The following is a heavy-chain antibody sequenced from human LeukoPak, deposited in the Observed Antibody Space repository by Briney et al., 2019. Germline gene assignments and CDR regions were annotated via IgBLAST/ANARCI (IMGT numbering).Heavy chain of an antibody. CDR2: ISGSGGST. D-gene: IGHD3-10*01. CDR3: AAGGSGSYHY. J-gene: IGHJ4*02. Sequence: GGSLRLSCAASGFTFSSYAMSWVRQAPGKGLEWVSAISGSGGSTCYADSVKGRFTISRDNSKNTLYLQMNSLRAEDTAVYYCAAGGSGSYHYWGQGTLVTVSS. CDR1: GFTFSSYA. V-gene: IGHV3-23*01.